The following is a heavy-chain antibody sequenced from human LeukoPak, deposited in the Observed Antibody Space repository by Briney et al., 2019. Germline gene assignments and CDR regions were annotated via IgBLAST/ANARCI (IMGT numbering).Heavy chain of an antibody. CDR3: ARDVMITFGGVIVMSYFDY. V-gene: IGHV3-7*01. Sequence: PGGSLRLSCAASGFTFSSYWMSWVRQAPGKGLEWVANIKQDGSEKYYVDSVKGRFTISRDNAKNSLYLQMNSLRAEDTAVHYCARDVMITFGGVIVMSYFDYWGQGTLVTVSS. CDR1: GFTFSSYW. J-gene: IGHJ4*02. CDR2: IKQDGSEK. D-gene: IGHD3-16*02.